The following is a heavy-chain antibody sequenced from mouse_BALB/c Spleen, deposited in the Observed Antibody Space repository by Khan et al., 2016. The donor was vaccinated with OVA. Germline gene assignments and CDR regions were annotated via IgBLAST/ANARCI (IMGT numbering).Heavy chain of an antibody. V-gene: IGHV5-9-3*01. D-gene: IGHD1-1*01. J-gene: IGHJ3*01. Sequence: EVELVESGGDFVKPGGSLKLSCSASGFTFSTYAMSWVRQTPEKRLEWVATISSGGDYIYYPDSVKGRFTIYRDTAKNTLYLQISSLRSEDTALYYCTRHNYGPFAYWGQGTLVTVSA. CDR2: ISSGGDYI. CDR1: GFTFSTYA. CDR3: TRHNYGPFAY.